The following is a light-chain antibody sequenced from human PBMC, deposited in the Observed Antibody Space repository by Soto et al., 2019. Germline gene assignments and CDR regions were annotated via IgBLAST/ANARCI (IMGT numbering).Light chain of an antibody. CDR1: SGHSDYA. V-gene: IGLV4-69*01. J-gene: IGLJ3*02. Sequence: QSVLTQSPSASASPGASVKLTCTLSSGHSDYAIAWHQQQPEKGPRYLMKVTSDGSHTKGDGIPDRFSGSSSGADRYLTISSLRSDDEADYYCQAWGTGWVFGGGTKLTVL. CDR2: VTSDGSH. CDR3: QAWGTGWV.